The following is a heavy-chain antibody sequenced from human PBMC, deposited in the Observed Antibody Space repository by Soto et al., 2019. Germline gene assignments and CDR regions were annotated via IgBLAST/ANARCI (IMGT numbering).Heavy chain of an antibody. Sequence: EVQLVESGGGLVQPGGSLRLSCVASGFTFSDSWMTWVRQVPGKGLECVANINRDGTVTNYVDSMGGRFAISRDNPRSSVYLHMTNLRTEYTAIYHCVKESRSGGSWWGQGTLVTVSS. D-gene: IGHD2-15*01. CDR3: VKESRSGGSW. J-gene: IGHJ4*02. CDR2: INRDGTVT. CDR1: GFTFSDSW. V-gene: IGHV3-7*01.